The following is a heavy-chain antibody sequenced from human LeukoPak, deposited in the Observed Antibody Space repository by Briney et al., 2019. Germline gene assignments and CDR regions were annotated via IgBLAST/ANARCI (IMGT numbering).Heavy chain of an antibody. CDR1: GFTITSYG. D-gene: IGHD2-2*01. CDR3: TTDVSPAAFYYYYYGMDV. Sequence: GGSLRLSCAASGFTITSYGMSWVRQAPGKGLEWVSTITGSGTSTYYADSVKGRFTISRDNSKNTLYLQMNSPRAEDTAVYYCTTDVSPAAFYYYYYGMDVWGQGTTVTVSS. J-gene: IGHJ6*02. CDR2: ITGSGTST. V-gene: IGHV3-23*01.